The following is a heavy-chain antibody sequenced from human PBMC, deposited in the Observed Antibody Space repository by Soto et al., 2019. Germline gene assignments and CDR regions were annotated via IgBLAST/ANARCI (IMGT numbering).Heavy chain of an antibody. Sequence: EVQLVESGGGLVQPGGSQRLSCAASGVSFSSFWMSWVRQAPGKGLEWVAAIKEDGSEQNYVDSVRGRFTISRDNAKNSLYLQMHSLRADDTAVYCCARDVIWGQGSLVTVSS. CDR3: ARDVI. J-gene: IGHJ4*02. V-gene: IGHV3-7*05. CDR1: GVSFSSFW. CDR2: IKEDGSEQ.